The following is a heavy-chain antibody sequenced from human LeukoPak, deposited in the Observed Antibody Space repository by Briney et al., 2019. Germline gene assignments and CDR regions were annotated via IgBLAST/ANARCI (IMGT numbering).Heavy chain of an antibody. Sequence: GGSLRLSCAASGFTFSSYAMSWVRQAPGKGLEWVSTISDSGGSTYYADSVKGRFNISRDNSKNTLYLQMNSLRAEDTAVYYCANGLYYMDVWGKGTTVTVSS. CDR3: ANGLYYMDV. J-gene: IGHJ6*03. CDR2: ISDSGGST. V-gene: IGHV3-23*01. CDR1: GFTFSSYA.